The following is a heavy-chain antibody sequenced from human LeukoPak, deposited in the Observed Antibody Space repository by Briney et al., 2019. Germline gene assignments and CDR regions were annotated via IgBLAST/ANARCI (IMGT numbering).Heavy chain of an antibody. D-gene: IGHD1-14*01. CDR2: IKQDGSDK. CDR3: AREVRGPEY. J-gene: IGHJ4*02. V-gene: IGHV3-7*01. Sequence: GGSLRLSCAASGFTFTKYWMTWVRQAPGKGLEWVGNIKQDGSDKNYMDSVKGRFTISRDNTKNSVYLQMSSLRAEDTAVYYCAREVRGPEYWGQGTLVTVS. CDR1: GFTFTKYW.